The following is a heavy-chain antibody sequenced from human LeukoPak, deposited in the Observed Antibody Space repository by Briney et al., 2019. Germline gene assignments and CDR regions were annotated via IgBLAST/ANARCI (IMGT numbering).Heavy chain of an antibody. CDR1: GGSISSYY. Sequence: PSETLSLTCTVSGGSISSYYWSWIRQPPGKGLEWIGYIYYSGSTNYNPSLKSRVTISVDTSKNQFSLKLSSVTAADTAVYYCARSGSPIGWFDPWGQGTLVTVSS. CDR2: IYYSGST. CDR3: ARSGSPIGWFDP. D-gene: IGHD1-26*01. V-gene: IGHV4-59*01. J-gene: IGHJ5*02.